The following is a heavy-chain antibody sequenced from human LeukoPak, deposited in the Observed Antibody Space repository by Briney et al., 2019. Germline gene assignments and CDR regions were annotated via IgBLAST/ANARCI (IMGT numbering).Heavy chain of an antibody. CDR1: GYSISSGYY. CDR2: IYHSGST. Sequence: SETLSLTCAVSGYSISSGYYWGWIRQPPGKGLEWIGSIYHSGSTYYNPSLKSRVTISVDTSKNQFSLKLSSVTAADTAVYYCASLTGSTVLYYYYYMDVWGKGTTVTVSS. CDR3: ASLTGSTVLYYYYYMDV. D-gene: IGHD1-7*01. V-gene: IGHV4-38-2*01. J-gene: IGHJ6*03.